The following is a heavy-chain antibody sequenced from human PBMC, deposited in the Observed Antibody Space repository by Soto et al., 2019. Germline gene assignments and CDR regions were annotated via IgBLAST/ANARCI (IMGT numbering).Heavy chain of an antibody. D-gene: IGHD3-22*01. Sequence: SETLSLTCTVSSGSISSGSYYWDWIRQPPGKGLEWIGNIYYSGSTNYNPSLESRVTISVDTSKNQFSLKLGSVTAADTAVYYCARQTDSYYTFDAFDIWGQGTMVTVSS. CDR3: ARQTDSYYTFDAFDI. CDR1: SGSISSGSYY. J-gene: IGHJ3*02. CDR2: IYYSGST. V-gene: IGHV4-39*01.